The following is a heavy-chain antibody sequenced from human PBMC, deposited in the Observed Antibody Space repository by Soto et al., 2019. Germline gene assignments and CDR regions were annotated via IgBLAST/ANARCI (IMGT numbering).Heavy chain of an antibody. D-gene: IGHD5-18*01. CDR3: AKESGYSYGYELDY. Sequence: PGGSLRLSCAASGFTFSSYGMHWVRQAPGKGLEWVAVISYDGSNKYYADSVKGRFTISRDNSKNTLYLQMNSLRAEDTAVYYCAKESGYSYGYELDYWGQGTRVTVSS. V-gene: IGHV3-30*18. CDR1: GFTFSSYG. J-gene: IGHJ4*02. CDR2: ISYDGSNK.